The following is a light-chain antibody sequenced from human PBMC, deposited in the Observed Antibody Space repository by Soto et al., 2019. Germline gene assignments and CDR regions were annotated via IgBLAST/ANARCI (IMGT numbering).Light chain of an antibody. Sequence: EIVLTQSPGTLSLSPGDRVTLSCRASQSISGGYLAWYQQKRGQAPRLLVYGATTRATGIPDRFSGSGSGSDFTLIISRLESEDFAVYFCQQYGVSPQSFGPGTKVDFK. CDR2: GAT. J-gene: IGKJ3*01. V-gene: IGKV3-20*01. CDR3: QQYGVSPQS. CDR1: QSISGGY.